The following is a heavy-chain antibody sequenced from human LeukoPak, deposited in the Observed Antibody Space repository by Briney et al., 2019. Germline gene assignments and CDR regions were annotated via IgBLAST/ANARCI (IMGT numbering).Heavy chain of an antibody. CDR2: IYYSGST. Sequence: SETLSLTCTVSGGSISSGGYYWSWIRQHPGKGLEWIGYIYYSGSTYYNPSLKSRVTISVDTSKNQFSLKLSSVPAADTAVYYCARGGIVATSPFDYWGQGTLVTVSS. D-gene: IGHD5-12*01. CDR3: ARGGIVATSPFDY. V-gene: IGHV4-31*03. J-gene: IGHJ4*02. CDR1: GGSISSGGYY.